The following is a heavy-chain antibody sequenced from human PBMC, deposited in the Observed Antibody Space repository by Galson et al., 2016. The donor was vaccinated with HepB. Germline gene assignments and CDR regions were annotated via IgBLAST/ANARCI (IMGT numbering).Heavy chain of an antibody. D-gene: IGHD5-12*01. V-gene: IGHV4-59*01. Sequence: SETLSLTCTVSGGSIRSYYWSWIRQPPGKGLEWIGYIYYSGSTNYNPSLKSRVTISIDTSKNQFSLKPSSVTAADTAVYSCARGGWLRMNYYFDYWGQGTLVTVSS. CDR1: GGSIRSYY. CDR3: ARGGWLRMNYYFDY. J-gene: IGHJ4*02. CDR2: IYYSGST.